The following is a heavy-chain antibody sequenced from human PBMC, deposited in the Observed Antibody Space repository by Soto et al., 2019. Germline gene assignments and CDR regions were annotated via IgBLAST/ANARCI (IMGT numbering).Heavy chain of an antibody. CDR2: IYYSGST. CDR3: ARELGYYDSSGYYNWFDP. D-gene: IGHD3-22*01. CDR1: GGSISSYY. J-gene: IGHJ5*02. V-gene: IGHV4-59*01. Sequence: PSETLSLTCTVSGGSISSYYWSWIRQPPGKGLEWIGYIYYSGSTNYNPSLKSRVTISVDTSKNQFSLKLSSVTAADTAVYYCARELGYYDSSGYYNWFDPWGQGTLVTVSS.